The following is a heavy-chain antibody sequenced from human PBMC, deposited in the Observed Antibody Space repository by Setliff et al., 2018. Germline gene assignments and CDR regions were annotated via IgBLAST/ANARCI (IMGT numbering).Heavy chain of an antibody. D-gene: IGHD3-3*01. CDR3: ARENMAKNFWGEHSDY. CDR2: INPSDGST. V-gene: IGHV1-46*01. J-gene: IGHJ4*02. CDR1: GYAFTTYY. Sequence: ASVKVSCKASGYAFTTYYMHWVRQAPGQGIEWIGVINPSDGSTTYAQKFQGRVTMTRDTSTNTVYMQLSSLRSEDTAVYYCARENMAKNFWGEHSDYWGQGTLVTVSS.